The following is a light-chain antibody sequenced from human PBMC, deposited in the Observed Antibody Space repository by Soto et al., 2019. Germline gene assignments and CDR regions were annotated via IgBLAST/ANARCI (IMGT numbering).Light chain of an antibody. CDR2: DNN. V-gene: IGLV1-51*01. J-gene: IGLJ1*01. Sequence: QSALTQPPTVSAAPGQEVTISCSGSRYNIGNNYVSWYQQLPGTAPKLLIYDNNKRPSGIPDRFSGSKSGTSATLGITGLQTGDEADYYCGAWDSSMSAYVFATGTKVTVL. CDR3: GAWDSSMSAYV. CDR1: RYNIGNNY.